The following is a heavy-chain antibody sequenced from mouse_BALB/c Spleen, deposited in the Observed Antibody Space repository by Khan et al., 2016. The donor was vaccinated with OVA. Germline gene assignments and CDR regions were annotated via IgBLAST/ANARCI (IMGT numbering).Heavy chain of an antibody. CDR1: GYSITSDYA. Sequence: EVELVESGPGLVKPSQSLSLTCTVTGYSITSDYAWNWIRQFPGNKLEWMGYISYSGSTSYNPSLKSRIPITRDTSNNQFFLQLNSVTTEDTATYYCARDGCRYNDAMDYWGQGTAVTVSA. D-gene: IGHD2-3*01. CDR3: ARDGCRYNDAMDY. CDR2: ISYSGST. J-gene: IGHJ4*01. V-gene: IGHV3-2*02.